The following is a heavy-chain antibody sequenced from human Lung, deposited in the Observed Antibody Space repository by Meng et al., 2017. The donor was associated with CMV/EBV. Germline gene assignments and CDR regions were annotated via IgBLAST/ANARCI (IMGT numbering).Heavy chain of an antibody. CDR2: IIPIFGTA. J-gene: IGHJ4*02. CDR1: GGTFSSYA. CDR3: ARVGPLVVPAAPPDYSNYGFDY. V-gene: IGHV1-69*05. D-gene: IGHD2-2*01. Sequence: SVXVSXKASGGTFSSYAISWVRQAPGQGLEWMGGIIPIFGTANYAQKFQGRVTITTDESTSTACMELSSLRSEDTAVYYCARVGPLVVPAAPPDYSNYGFDYWXQGTLVTVSS.